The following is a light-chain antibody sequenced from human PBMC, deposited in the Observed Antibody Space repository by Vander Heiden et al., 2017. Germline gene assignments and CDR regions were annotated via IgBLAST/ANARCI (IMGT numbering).Light chain of an antibody. CDR1: QSVLYSSNNKNY. J-gene: IGKJ4*01. CDR2: WAS. V-gene: IGKV4-1*01. CDR3: QQSDSIPPLT. Sequence: DIVMTQSPDSLAVSLGERATINCKSSQSVLYSSNNKNYLAWYQQKPGQPPKLLIYWASTRESGVPDRFSGSGSGTDFTLTISRLQAEDVAVYYCQQSDSIPPLTFGGGTKVEIK.